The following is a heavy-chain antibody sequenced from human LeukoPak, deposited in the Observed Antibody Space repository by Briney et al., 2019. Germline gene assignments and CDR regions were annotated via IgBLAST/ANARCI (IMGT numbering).Heavy chain of an antibody. Sequence: GGSLRLSCAASGFTFSSYWMHWVRQAPGKGLVWVSRINSDGSSTSYADSVKGRFTISRDDAQNTLYLQMNSLRAEDTAVYYCAVVVVAATAFDIWGQGTMVTVSS. V-gene: IGHV3-74*01. D-gene: IGHD2-15*01. J-gene: IGHJ3*02. CDR3: AVVVVAATAFDI. CDR2: INSDGSST. CDR1: GFTFSSYW.